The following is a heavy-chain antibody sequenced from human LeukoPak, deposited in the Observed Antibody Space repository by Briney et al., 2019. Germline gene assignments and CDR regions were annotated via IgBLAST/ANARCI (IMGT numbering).Heavy chain of an antibody. J-gene: IGHJ5*02. CDR1: GYTFTSYG. CDR3: ARDKATTGTASGRFDP. D-gene: IGHD1-1*01. V-gene: IGHV1-18*01. CDR2: ISAYNGNT. Sequence: ASVKVSCKASGYTFTSYGISWVRQAPGQGLEWMGWISAYNGNTNYAQKLQGRVTMTTDTSTSTAYMELRSLRSDDTAVYYCARDKATTGTASGRFDPWGQGTLVTVSS.